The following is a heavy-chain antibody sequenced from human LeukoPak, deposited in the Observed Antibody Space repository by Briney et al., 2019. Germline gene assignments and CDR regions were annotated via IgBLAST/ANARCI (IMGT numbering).Heavy chain of an antibody. CDR2: IYHSGST. CDR3: ARSDTYCSGGSCPPNTSDAFDI. J-gene: IGHJ3*02. V-gene: IGHV4-30-2*01. CDR1: GGSISSGGYY. Sequence: SETLSLACTVSGGSISSGGYYWSWIRQPPGKGLEWIGYIYHSGSTYYNPSLKSRVTISVDRSKNQFSLKLSSVTAADTAVYYCARSDTYCSGGSCPPNTSDAFDIWGQGTMVTVSS. D-gene: IGHD2-15*01.